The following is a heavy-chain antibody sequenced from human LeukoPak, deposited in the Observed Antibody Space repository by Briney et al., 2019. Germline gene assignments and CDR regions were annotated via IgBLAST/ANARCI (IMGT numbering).Heavy chain of an antibody. CDR3: ASVDYYDSSGHMGTLDY. CDR1: GGTFSSYA. CDR2: IIPIFGTA. Sequence: APVKVSCKASGGTFSSYAISWVRQAPGQGLEWMGGIIPIFGTANYAQKFQGRVTITADESTSTAYMELSSLRSEDTAVYYCASVDYYDSSGHMGTLDYWGQGTLVTVSS. D-gene: IGHD3-22*01. V-gene: IGHV1-69*13. J-gene: IGHJ4*02.